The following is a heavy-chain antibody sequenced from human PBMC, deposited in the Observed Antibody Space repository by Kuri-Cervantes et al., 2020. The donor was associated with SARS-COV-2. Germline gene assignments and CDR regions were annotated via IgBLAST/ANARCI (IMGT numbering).Heavy chain of an antibody. CDR2: IYTSGST. J-gene: IGHJ4*02. V-gene: IGHV4-4*07. CDR1: GYSISSGYY. Sequence: GSLSLTCTVSGYSISSGYYWGWIRQPAGKGLEWIGRIYTSGSTNYNPSLKSRVTMSVDTSKNQFSLKLSPVTAADTAVYYCARDSHRSGYLYYFDYWGQGTLVTVSS. D-gene: IGHD3-3*01. CDR3: ARDSHRSGYLYYFDY.